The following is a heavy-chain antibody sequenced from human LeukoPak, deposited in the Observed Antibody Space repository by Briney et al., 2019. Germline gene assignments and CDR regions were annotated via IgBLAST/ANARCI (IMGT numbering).Heavy chain of an antibody. J-gene: IGHJ4*02. CDR2: INGGSTHK. D-gene: IGHD5-12*01. V-gene: IGHV3-21*01. Sequence: GGSLRLSCLASGFTFSDYNFNWVRQAPGKGLEWVSSINGGSTHKFYGDSVKGRFIISRDNAKRSLYLEMNSLRAEDTAVYYCARDGTRAYTGYDFDFWGQGTLVSVSS. CDR1: GFTFSDYN. CDR3: ARDGTRAYTGYDFDF.